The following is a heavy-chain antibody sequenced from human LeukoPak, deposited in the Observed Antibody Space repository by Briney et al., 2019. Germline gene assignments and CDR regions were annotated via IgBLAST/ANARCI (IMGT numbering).Heavy chain of an antibody. V-gene: IGHV3-30-3*01. CDR3: ARDTQPERDGSGSYLKGFSYYFDY. D-gene: IGHD3-10*01. J-gene: IGHJ4*02. CDR2: ISYDGSNK. CDR1: GFTFSIYA. Sequence: GGSLRLSCAASGFTFSIYAMHWVRQAPGKGLEWVAVISYDGSNKYYADSVKGRFTISRDNSKNTLYLQMNSLRAEDTAVYYCARDTQPERDGSGSYLKGFSYYFDYWGQGTLVTVSS.